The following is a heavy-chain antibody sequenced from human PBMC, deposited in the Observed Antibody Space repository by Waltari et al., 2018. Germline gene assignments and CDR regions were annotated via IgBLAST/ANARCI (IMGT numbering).Heavy chain of an antibody. V-gene: IGHV1-69*13. D-gene: IGHD6-6*01. CDR2: ISPRFNKP. CDR1: GGTFNSFA. CDR3: ATRIPSDHSGSFYYYGMDV. J-gene: IGHJ6*02. Sequence: QLVQSGAEVKKPGSSVIVSCKASGGTFNSFALRRVREAPGQGLEWMGGISPRFNKPTYARKFQGRLTVTADESTSTAYMELNSLRSEDSALYYCATRIPSDHSGSFYYYGMDVWGQGTTVTVSS.